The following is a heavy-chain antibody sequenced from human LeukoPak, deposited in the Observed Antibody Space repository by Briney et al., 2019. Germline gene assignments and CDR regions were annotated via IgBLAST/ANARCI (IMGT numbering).Heavy chain of an antibody. Sequence: GGSLRLSCAASGFTLSTYGMHWVRQAPGKGLEWVAMISHDGNSKQYADFAKGRFTISRDSSKNTLYLQMNSLRAEDTALYYCAKGSGRGYSYGLDNWGQGTLVTVSS. V-gene: IGHV3-30*18. CDR2: ISHDGNSK. CDR3: AKGSGRGYSYGLDN. J-gene: IGHJ4*02. CDR1: GFTLSTYG. D-gene: IGHD5-18*01.